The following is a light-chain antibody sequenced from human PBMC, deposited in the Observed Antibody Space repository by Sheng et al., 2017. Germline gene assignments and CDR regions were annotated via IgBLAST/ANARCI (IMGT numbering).Light chain of an antibody. CDR1: QSVFYNFNNKNY. CDR2: WAS. V-gene: IGKV4-1*01. J-gene: IGKJ3*01. CDR3: QQYYLTPFT. Sequence: DIVMTQSPDFLAVSLGEKATINCKSNQSVFYNFNNKNYLAWYQQKSGQPPKLLIYWASIRESGVPDRFSGSGSGADFTLTISSLQAEDVAVYYCQQYYLTPFTFGPGTKVDIK.